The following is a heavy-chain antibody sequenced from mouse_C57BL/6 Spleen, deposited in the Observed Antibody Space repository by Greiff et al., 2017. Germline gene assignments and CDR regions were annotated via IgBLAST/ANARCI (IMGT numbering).Heavy chain of an antibody. Sequence: VQLQQSGPELVKPGASVKISCKASGYAFSSSWMNWVKQRPGKGLEWIGRIYPGDGDTNYNGKFKGKATLTADKSSSTAYMQLSSLTSEDSAVYFCAIYYGNFPWFAYWGQGTLVTVSA. V-gene: IGHV1-82*01. J-gene: IGHJ3*01. CDR2: IYPGDGDT. CDR3: AIYYGNFPWFAY. D-gene: IGHD2-1*01. CDR1: GYAFSSSW.